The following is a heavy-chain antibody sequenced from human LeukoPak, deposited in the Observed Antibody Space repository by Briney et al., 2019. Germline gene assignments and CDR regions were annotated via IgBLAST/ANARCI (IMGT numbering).Heavy chain of an antibody. D-gene: IGHD3-22*01. J-gene: IGHJ4*02. CDR3: ARGASSGHPWIPRFDY. CDR2: INSRSDTM. CDR1: GFTFSIYS. V-gene: IGHV3-48*04. Sequence: GGSLRLSCAASGFTFSIYSMNWVRQAPGKGLEWISYINSRSDTMYYADSVEGRFTISRDNAKNSLYLQMNSLRAEDTAVYYCARGASSGHPWIPRFDYWGQGTLVTVSS.